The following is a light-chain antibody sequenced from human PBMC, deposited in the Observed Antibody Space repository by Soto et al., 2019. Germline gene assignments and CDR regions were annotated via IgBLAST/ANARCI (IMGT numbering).Light chain of an antibody. Sequence: QSVLTQPVSVSGSPGQSITISCTGTSSDVGGYNYVSWYQQHPGKAPKLMIYDVSNRPSGVSKRFSGSKSGNTASLTISGLQAEDEADYYCSSYTSSSTYVFGTGTKVTVL. CDR2: DVS. J-gene: IGLJ1*01. CDR3: SSYTSSSTYV. V-gene: IGLV2-14*01. CDR1: SSDVGGYNY.